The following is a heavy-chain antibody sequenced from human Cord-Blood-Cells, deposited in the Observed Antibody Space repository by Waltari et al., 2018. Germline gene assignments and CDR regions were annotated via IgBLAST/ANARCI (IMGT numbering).Heavy chain of an antibody. D-gene: IGHD3-22*01. V-gene: IGHV1-69*01. CDR2: IIPIFGTA. CDR1: GGTFSSYP. CDR3: ASHYDSSGYYYYYGMDV. J-gene: IGHJ6*02. Sequence: QVQLVQSGAEVKKPGSSVKVSCKASGGTFSSYPISWVRQAPGQGLEWMGGIIPIFGTANYAQKFQGRVTITADESTSTAYMELSSLRSEDTAVYYCASHYDSSGYYYYYGMDVWGQGTTVTVSS.